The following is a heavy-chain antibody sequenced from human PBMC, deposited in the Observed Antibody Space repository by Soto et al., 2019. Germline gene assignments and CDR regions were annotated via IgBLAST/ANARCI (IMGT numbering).Heavy chain of an antibody. V-gene: IGHV3-30*04. CDR1: GFAFSGYA. Sequence: QMVESGGGVVQPGRSLGLSCAASGFAFSGYALHWVRQAPGKGLEWVARISYDGSSQLYADSVKGRFTISRDNSKRTLSLQMNSLRPEDTAIYYCARDQTYYDSRYGMDVWGQGNTVTVSS. D-gene: IGHD3-16*01. J-gene: IGHJ6*02. CDR2: ISYDGSSQ. CDR3: ARDQTYYDSRYGMDV.